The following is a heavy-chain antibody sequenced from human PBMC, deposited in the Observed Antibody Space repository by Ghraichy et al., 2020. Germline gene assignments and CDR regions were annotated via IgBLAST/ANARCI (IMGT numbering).Heavy chain of an antibody. V-gene: IGHV3-7*03. CDR1: GFTLSKYW. CDR2: IKKDGSEK. Sequence: GGSLRLSCAASGFTLSKYWVSWVRQAPGKGLEWVASIKKDGSEKNYVESVKGRFSISRDNAKNSLYLQMDSLRAEDTAVYYCAREAYWGQGTLVTVSS. J-gene: IGHJ4*02. CDR3: AREAY.